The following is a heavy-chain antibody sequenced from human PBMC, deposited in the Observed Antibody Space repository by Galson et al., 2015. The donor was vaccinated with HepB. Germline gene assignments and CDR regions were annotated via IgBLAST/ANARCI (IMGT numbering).Heavy chain of an antibody. V-gene: IGHV3-64D*06. CDR2: ISSNGGST. Sequence: SLRLSCAASGFTFSTYAMHWVRQAPGKGLEYVSVISSNGGSTYYADSVKGRFTISRDNSKNTLYLQMSSLRTEDTAVYYCVKGRGSQGRFDYWGQGTLVTVSS. CDR3: VKGRGSQGRFDY. CDR1: GFTFSTYA. D-gene: IGHD3-16*01. J-gene: IGHJ4*02.